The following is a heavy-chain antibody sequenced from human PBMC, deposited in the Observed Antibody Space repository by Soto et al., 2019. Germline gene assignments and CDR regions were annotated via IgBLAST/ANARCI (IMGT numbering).Heavy chain of an antibody. CDR2: IYKGGSI. D-gene: IGHD3-22*01. V-gene: IGHV4-4*09. Sequence: SETLSLTCRVSGGSISNDYWTWLRQPPGKGLEWIGYIYKGGSINYNPSLKSRVTISVDTSNNQFSLKLSSVTAADTAVYYCARAYYDRSGYAVDPWGQGTLVTSP. J-gene: IGHJ5*02. CDR1: GGSISNDY. CDR3: ARAYYDRSGYAVDP.